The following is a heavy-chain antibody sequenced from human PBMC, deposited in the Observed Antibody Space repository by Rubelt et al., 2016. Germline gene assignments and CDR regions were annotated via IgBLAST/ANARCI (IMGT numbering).Heavy chain of an antibody. CDR1: GGSISSSSYY. CDR3: ARHLGGGFLEWLEIFDY. D-gene: IGHD3-3*01. Sequence: QLQLQESGPGLVKPSETLSLTCTVSGGSISSSSYYWGWIRQPPGKGLEWIGSSYYSGSTYYNPSLKSSVTISVDTSKNQFSLKLSSVTAADTAVYYCARHLGGGFLEWLEIFDYWGQGTLVTVSS. J-gene: IGHJ4*02. CDR2: SYYSGST. V-gene: IGHV4-39*01.